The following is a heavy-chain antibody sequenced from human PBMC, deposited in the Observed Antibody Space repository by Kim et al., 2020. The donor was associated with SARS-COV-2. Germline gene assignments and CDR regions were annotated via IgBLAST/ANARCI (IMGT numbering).Heavy chain of an antibody. CDR1: GYMFTSYG. D-gene: IGHD3-16*01. J-gene: IGHJ4*02. V-gene: IGHV1-18*04. Sequence: ASVKVSCKACGYMFTSYGFSWVRQAPGQGLEWLGWISARDGNTKYGQKVQGRVIMTTDTFTNTAYMELWSLRSDDTAMYYCARGAYGDVSFDYWGQGTLV. CDR3: ARGAYGDVSFDY. CDR2: ISARDGNT.